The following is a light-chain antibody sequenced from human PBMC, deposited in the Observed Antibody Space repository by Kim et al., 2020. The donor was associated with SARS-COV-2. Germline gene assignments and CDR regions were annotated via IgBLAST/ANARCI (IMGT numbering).Light chain of an antibody. V-gene: IGKV1-5*01. CDR2: AAS. CDR1: QTISSW. J-gene: IGKJ2*01. CDR3: QQYVTYPYT. Sequence: SASVGDRVTITCRASQTISSWLAWYQHKPGKAPKLLIYAASSLESGVPSRFSGSGSGTEFTLTISSLQSDDFATYYCQQYVTYPYTFGQGTKLEI.